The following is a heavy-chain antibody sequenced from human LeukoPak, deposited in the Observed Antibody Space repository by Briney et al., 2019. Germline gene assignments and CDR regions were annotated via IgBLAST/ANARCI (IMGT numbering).Heavy chain of an antibody. CDR1: GFTFSHCG. CDR3: ARDMGTYCSGTTCYAGHFDC. Sequence: GGSLRLSCATSGFTFSHCGFHWVRQAPGKGLEWVAFLSNDGTKQYYAESVKGRFTITRDNSKNTVFLQVSSLRAEDTAVYYCARDMGTYCSGTTCYAGHFDCWGQGTLVTVSS. D-gene: IGHD2-2*01. J-gene: IGHJ4*02. CDR2: LSNDGTKQ. V-gene: IGHV3-33*05.